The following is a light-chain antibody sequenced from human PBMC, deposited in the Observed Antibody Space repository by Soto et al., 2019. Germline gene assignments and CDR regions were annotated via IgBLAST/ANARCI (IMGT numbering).Light chain of an antibody. V-gene: IGKV3-20*01. Sequence: FVLTQSPGTLSLSPGERATLSCRASQSLNGRYLAWYQQRPGQAPRLLIYGTSSRATGIPDRFSGSGSGTDFTLTISRLEPEDFAMYYCQQFGGSPRLTFGGGTKVEIK. CDR2: GTS. CDR3: QQFGGSPRLT. CDR1: QSLNGRY. J-gene: IGKJ4*01.